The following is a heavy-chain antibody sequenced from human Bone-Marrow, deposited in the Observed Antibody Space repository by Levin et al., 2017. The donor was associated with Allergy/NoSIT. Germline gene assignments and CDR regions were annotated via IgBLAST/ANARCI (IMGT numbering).Heavy chain of an antibody. CDR2: ISGGGGAT. J-gene: IGHJ4*02. CDR1: GFSFSSYV. CDR3: AKGLYFGESTFGLHYFDY. V-gene: IGHV3-23*01. D-gene: IGHD3-10*01. Sequence: QTGGSLRLSCAGSGFSFSSYVISWVRQAPGKGLEWVSGISGGGGATYYADFVKGRFTISRDNSRNTAYLQVSNLRAEDTAVYYCAKGLYFGESTFGLHYFDYWGLGTRVTVSS.